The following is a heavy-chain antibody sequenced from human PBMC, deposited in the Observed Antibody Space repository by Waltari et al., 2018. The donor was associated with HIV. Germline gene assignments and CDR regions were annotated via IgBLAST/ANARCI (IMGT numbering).Heavy chain of an antibody. CDR1: GFIFNNFG. Sequence: QVQLVESGGGVVQPGRSLRLSCAASGFIFNNFGMHWVRQAPGKGLDWLAVISFDGTNKYYADSVKGRFTVSRDKSKNTLFLQMKSLRAEDTALYYGAKDSAGATSYYYYVMDVWGQGTTVTVSS. J-gene: IGHJ6*02. CDR2: ISFDGTNK. D-gene: IGHD1-1*01. CDR3: AKDSAGATSYYYYVMDV. V-gene: IGHV3-30*18.